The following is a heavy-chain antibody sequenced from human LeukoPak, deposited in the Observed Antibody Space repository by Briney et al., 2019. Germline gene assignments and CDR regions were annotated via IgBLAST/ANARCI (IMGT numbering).Heavy chain of an antibody. CDR3: ARGPPNSHDDSGGYYVPACFDS. D-gene: IGHD3-22*01. CDR1: GYSINSGFY. CDR2: IYHSGST. V-gene: IGHV4-38-2*02. Sequence: KPSETLSLTCTVSGYSINSGFYWGWIRQPPGKGLEWIGSIYHSGSTHYKSSLKSRVTISVDTSKNQLSLKLTSVTAADTAVYYCARGPPNSHDDSGGYYVPACFDSWGQGTLVTVSS. J-gene: IGHJ4*02.